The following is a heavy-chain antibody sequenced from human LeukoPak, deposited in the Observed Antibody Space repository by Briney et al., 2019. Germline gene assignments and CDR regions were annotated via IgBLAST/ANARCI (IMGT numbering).Heavy chain of an antibody. CDR2: IYTSGTT. J-gene: IGHJ3*01. D-gene: IGHD2-2*01. CDR1: GSIRSYY. Sequence: SETLSLTCTVSGSIRSYYWSWIRQPPGKGLEWLGYIYTSGTTNYNPSLKSRVTISVDTSKNQFSLDLSSVTAADSAVYYCARQKCTSASCLTKNAFDAWGQGTMVTVSS. CDR3: ARQKCTSASCLTKNAFDA. V-gene: IGHV4-4*09.